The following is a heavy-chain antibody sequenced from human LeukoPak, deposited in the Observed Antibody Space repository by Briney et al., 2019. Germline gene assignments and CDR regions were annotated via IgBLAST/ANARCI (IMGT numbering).Heavy chain of an antibody. CDR3: AKGNQRVTRPFDY. D-gene: IGHD4-17*01. CDR2: ISGSGGST. V-gene: IGHV3-23*01. Sequence: PGGSLRLSCAASGFTFSSYAMXXXXXXXXXXXXXXSAISGSGGSTYYADSVKGRFTISRDNSKNTLYLQMNSLRAEDTAVYYCAKGNQRVTRPFDYWGQGTLVTVSS. CDR1: GFTFSSYA. J-gene: IGHJ4*02.